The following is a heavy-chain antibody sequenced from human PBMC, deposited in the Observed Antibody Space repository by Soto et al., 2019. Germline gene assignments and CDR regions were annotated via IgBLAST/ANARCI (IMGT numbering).Heavy chain of an antibody. D-gene: IGHD3-9*01. V-gene: IGHV3-23*01. CDR3: AKDGNPIPYLTGYYRLGWFDP. J-gene: IGHJ5*02. Sequence: GGSLRLSCAASGFTFSSYAMSWVRQAPGKGLEWVSAISGSGGSTYYADSVKGRFTISRDNSKNTLYLQMNSLRAEDTAVYYCAKDGNPIPYLTGYYRLGWFDPWGQGTLVTAPQ. CDR1: GFTFSSYA. CDR2: ISGSGGST.